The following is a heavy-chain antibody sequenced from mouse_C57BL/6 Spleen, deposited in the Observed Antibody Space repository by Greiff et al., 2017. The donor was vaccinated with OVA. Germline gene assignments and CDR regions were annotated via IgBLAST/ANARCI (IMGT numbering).Heavy chain of an antibody. V-gene: IGHV5-4*01. CDR3: AREKNWGFDY. CDR2: ISDGGSYT. Sequence: EVKLMESGGGLVKPGGSLKLSCAASGFTFSSYAMSWVRQTPEKRLEWVATISDGGSYTSSPDNVKGRFTISRDNAKNNLYLQMSHLKSEDTAMYYCAREKNWGFDYWGQGTTLTVSS. J-gene: IGHJ2*01. CDR1: GFTFSSYA. D-gene: IGHD4-1*01.